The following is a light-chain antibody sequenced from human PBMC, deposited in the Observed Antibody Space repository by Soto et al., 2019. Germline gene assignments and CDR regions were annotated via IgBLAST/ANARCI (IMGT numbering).Light chain of an antibody. V-gene: IGKV1-6*02. CDR2: AAS. CDR3: LQDYTYPWT. J-gene: IGKJ1*01. Sequence: IQMTQSPSSLSASVRDRVTITCRASQNIGTDLGWYQQKPGKAPNLLIYAASSLRSGVPSRFSGSGSGTHCTLTINSLQAEDSATYFCLQDYTYPWTFGQGTKVEIK. CDR1: QNIGTD.